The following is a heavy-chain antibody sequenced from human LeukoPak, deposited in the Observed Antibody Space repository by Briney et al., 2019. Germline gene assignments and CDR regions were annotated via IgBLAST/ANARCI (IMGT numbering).Heavy chain of an antibody. J-gene: IGHJ4*02. Sequence: GGSLRLSCAVSGFTFSSGAMSWVRQAPGKGLEWVSAISGSGRSTYYADSVQGRFTISRDNSKNTLYLQMNSLRAEDTALYYCANLGTTVTTPTGGYWGQGTLVTVSS. CDR2: ISGSGRST. V-gene: IGHV3-23*01. CDR3: ANLGTTVTTPTGGY. D-gene: IGHD4-17*01. CDR1: GFTFSSGA.